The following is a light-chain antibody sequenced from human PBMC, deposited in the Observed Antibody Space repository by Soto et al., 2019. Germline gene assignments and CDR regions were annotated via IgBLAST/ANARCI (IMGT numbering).Light chain of an antibody. CDR1: RSDVGGYDF. J-gene: IGLJ1*01. Sequence: QSVLTQPASVSGSAGQSITISCTGTRSDVGGYDFVSWYQQHPGKAPKLMIYEVTNRPSGVSTRFSGSKSGNTASPTISGLQAEDEADYYCSSYTTVTSYVFGTGTKVTVL. CDR3: SSYTTVTSYV. CDR2: EVT. V-gene: IGLV2-14*01.